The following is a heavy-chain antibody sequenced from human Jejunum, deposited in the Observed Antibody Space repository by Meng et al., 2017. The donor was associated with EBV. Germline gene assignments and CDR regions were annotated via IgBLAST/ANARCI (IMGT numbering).Heavy chain of an antibody. J-gene: IGHJ4*02. CDR3: ARTFGDYDAFDY. V-gene: IGHV1-46*01. CDR1: GYTFTTYF. CDR2: INTRGGTT. D-gene: IGHD4-17*01. Sequence: QAQVVQPGAEGKMPWASLKLVCKASGYTFTTYFLHWVRQAHGQGLEWMGIINTRGGTTTSAQGFQGRVTMSRDTSTGTVYMDLSGLTSEDTAMYYCARTFGDYDAFDYWGQGTLVTVSS.